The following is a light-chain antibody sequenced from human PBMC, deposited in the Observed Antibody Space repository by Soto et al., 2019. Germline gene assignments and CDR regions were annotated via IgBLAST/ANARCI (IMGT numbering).Light chain of an antibody. CDR2: AAS. V-gene: IGKV1-39*01. CDR1: RSISRY. J-gene: IGKJ1*01. CDR3: QQSFSTPPT. Sequence: DIQMTQSPSSLSASVGDRANMTCRASRSISRYLSWYQQKAGKAPKLLIYAASSLQSGVPSRFSGSGSGTDFTLTISSLQPEDFASYYCQQSFSTPPTFGQGTKVDIK.